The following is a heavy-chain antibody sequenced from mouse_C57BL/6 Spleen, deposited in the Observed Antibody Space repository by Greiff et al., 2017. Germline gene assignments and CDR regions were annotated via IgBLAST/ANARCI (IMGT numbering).Heavy chain of an antibody. Sequence: VQLQQPGAELVKPGASVKLSCKASGYTFTSYWMHWVKQRPGQGLEWIGMIHPNSGSTNYNEKFKSKATLTVDKSSSTAYMKLSSLTSEDSAVYYCARGWLLNPYYFDYWGQGTTLTVSS. J-gene: IGHJ2*01. CDR2: IHPNSGST. D-gene: IGHD2-3*01. CDR1: GYTFTSYW. V-gene: IGHV1-64*01. CDR3: ARGWLLNPYYFDY.